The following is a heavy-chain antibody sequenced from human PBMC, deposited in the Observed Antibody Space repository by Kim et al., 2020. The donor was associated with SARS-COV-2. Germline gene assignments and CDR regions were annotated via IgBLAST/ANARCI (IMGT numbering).Heavy chain of an antibody. CDR1: GGSISSGGYY. V-gene: IGHV4-31*03. CDR3: ARLADMGAGNWFDP. D-gene: IGHD2-15*01. J-gene: IGHJ5*02. CDR2: IYYSGST. Sequence: SETLSLTCTVSGGSISSGGYYWSWIRQHPGKGLEWIGYIYYSGSTYYNPSLKSRVTISVDTSKNQFSLKLSSVTAADTAVYYCARLADMGAGNWFDPWGQGTLVTVSS.